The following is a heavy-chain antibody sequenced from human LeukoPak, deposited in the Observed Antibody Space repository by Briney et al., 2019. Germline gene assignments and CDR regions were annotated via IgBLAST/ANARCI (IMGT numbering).Heavy chain of an antibody. CDR2: IRYDGSNK. CDR3: AKDSDYDILTGYYNPFDY. J-gene: IGHJ4*02. Sequence: QPGGSLRLSCAASGFTFSSYGMHWVRQAPGKGLEWVAFIRYDGSNKYYADSVKGRFTISRDNSKNTLYQQMNSLRAEDTAVYYCAKDSDYDILTGYYNPFDYWGQGTLVTVSS. V-gene: IGHV3-30*02. CDR1: GFTFSSYG. D-gene: IGHD3-9*01.